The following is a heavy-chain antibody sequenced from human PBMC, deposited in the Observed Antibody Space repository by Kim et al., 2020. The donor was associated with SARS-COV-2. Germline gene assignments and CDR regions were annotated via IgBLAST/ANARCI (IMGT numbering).Heavy chain of an antibody. Sequence: ASVKVSCKTSGYTFTGHYMHWVRQAPGQGLEWMGWINPNSGDTNYAQKFQGRVTMTRDTSISTAYMDLSRLRSDDAAVHYCARDHCTSSGCYEYYYYGMDVWGQGTTVTVSS. J-gene: IGHJ6*02. CDR1: GYTFTGHY. CDR2: INPNSGDT. D-gene: IGHD2-2*01. CDR3: ARDHCTSSGCYEYYYYGMDV. V-gene: IGHV1-2*02.